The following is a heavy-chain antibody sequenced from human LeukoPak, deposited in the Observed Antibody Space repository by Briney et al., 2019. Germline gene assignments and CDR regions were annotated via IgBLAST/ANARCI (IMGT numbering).Heavy chain of an antibody. Sequence: GGSLRLSCAASGFTFSNYWMNWVRQAPGKGLEWVANIKDDGSDKYYVDSVKGRFSISKDNAKKSLYLQMNSLRVEDTAVYYCVPLNWNPPGDFDRWGQGTVVTVSS. CDR3: VPLNWNPPGDFDR. D-gene: IGHD1-20*01. CDR1: GFTFSNYW. J-gene: IGHJ4*02. V-gene: IGHV3-7*01. CDR2: IKDDGSDK.